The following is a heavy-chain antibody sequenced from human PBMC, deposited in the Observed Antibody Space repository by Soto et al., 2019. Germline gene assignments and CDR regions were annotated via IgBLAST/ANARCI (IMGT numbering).Heavy chain of an antibody. CDR3: ARGLSAATAVTCYFDY. Sequence: SETLSLTCTVSGGSISSSDYYWSWIRQHPGKGLEWIGYIYYSGNTYYNPSLKSRLTISVDTSKNQFSLKLNSVTAADTAVYYCARGLSAATAVTCYFDYWGQRTMVTVSS. J-gene: IGHJ4*02. V-gene: IGHV4-31*03. CDR1: GGSISSSDYY. CDR2: IYYSGNT. D-gene: IGHD6-25*01.